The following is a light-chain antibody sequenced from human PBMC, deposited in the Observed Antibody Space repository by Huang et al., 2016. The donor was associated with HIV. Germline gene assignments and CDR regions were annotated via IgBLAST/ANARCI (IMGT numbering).Light chain of an antibody. CDR3: HQYYDWPPGT. CDR2: GAS. Sequence: EIVMTQSPAILSVSPGERATLSCRASQSVNSALAWYQHRPGKAPRLLIYGASTRATGIPGRFSGSGSGTEFTLTISSLQSEDFSVYYCHQYYDWPPGTFGQGTKLDIK. CDR1: QSVNSA. J-gene: IGKJ2*01. V-gene: IGKV3-15*01.